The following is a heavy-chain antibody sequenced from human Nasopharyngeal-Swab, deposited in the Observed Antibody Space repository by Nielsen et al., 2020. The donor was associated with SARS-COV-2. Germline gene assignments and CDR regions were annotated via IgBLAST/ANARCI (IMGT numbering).Heavy chain of an antibody. CDR1: GFTSSSYS. Sequence: GESLKISCAASGFTSSSYSMNWVRQAPGKGLEWVSYISSSSSTIYYADSVKGRFTISRDNAKNSLYLQMNSLRAEDTAVYYCAREEELGTAYYFDYWGQGTPVTVSS. J-gene: IGHJ4*02. CDR2: ISSSSSTI. D-gene: IGHD1-14*01. V-gene: IGHV3-48*01. CDR3: AREEELGTAYYFDY.